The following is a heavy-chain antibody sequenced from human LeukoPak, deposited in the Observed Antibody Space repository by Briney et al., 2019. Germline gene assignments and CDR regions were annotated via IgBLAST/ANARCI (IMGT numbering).Heavy chain of an antibody. V-gene: IGHV4-34*01. CDR2: INHSGST. J-gene: IGHJ4*02. Sequence: PSETLSLTCAVYGGSFSGYYWSWIRQPPGKGLEWIGEINHSGSTNYNTSLKSRVTISVDTSKNQFSLKLSSVTAADTAVYYCAREGYYYGSGSQDILFDYWGQGTLVTVSS. CDR3: AREGYYYGSGSQDILFDY. CDR1: GGSFSGYY. D-gene: IGHD3-10*01.